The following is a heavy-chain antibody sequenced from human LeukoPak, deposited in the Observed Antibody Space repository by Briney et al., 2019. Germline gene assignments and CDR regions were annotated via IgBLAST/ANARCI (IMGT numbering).Heavy chain of an antibody. CDR3: AREKEGYCSRTSCYLDYYYYYMDV. CDR2: IYSDNT. J-gene: IGHJ6*03. D-gene: IGHD2-2*01. Sequence: PGGSLRLSCTVSGFTVSSNSMSWVRQAPGKGLEWVSFIYSDNTHYSDSVKGRFTISRDNAKNSLYLQMNSLRAEDTAVYYCAREKEGYCSRTSCYLDYYYYYMDVWGKGTTVTISS. V-gene: IGHV3-53*01. CDR1: GFTVSSNS.